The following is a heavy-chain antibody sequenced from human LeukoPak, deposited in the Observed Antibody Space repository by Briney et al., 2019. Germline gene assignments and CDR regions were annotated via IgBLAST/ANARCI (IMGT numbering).Heavy chain of an antibody. J-gene: IGHJ5*01. CDR2: ISGSGDST. CDR3: AKDAVRGSGRINWFDF. V-gene: IGHV3-23*01. CDR1: GFTFSSYA. D-gene: IGHD3-10*01. Sequence: PGGSLRLSCAASGFTFSSYAMSWVRQAPGKGLEWVSSISGSGDSTYYADSVKGRFTISRDNSKNTLYLQMKSLRAEDTAVFYCAKDAVRGSGRINWFDFWGQGTQVTVSS.